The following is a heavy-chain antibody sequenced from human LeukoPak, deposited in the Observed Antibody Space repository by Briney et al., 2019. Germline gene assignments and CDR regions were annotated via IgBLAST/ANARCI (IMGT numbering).Heavy chain of an antibody. CDR3: AGGLLQERAFDI. CDR2: ISYDGSNK. J-gene: IGHJ3*02. D-gene: IGHD3-22*01. CDR1: GFTFSNAW. V-gene: IGHV3-30-3*01. Sequence: GGSLRLSCAASGFTFSNAWMSWVRQAPGKGLEWVAVISYDGSNKYYADSVKGRFTISRDNSKNTLYLQMNSLRAEDTAVYYCAGGLLQERAFDIWGQGTMVTVSS.